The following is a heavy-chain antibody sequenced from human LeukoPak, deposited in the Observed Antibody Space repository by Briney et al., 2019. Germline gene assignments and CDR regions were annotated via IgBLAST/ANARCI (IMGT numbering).Heavy chain of an antibody. CDR3: ARENYFSFDY. Sequence: GGSLRLSCAASGFTFSTYWMTWVRQAPGKGLEWVANIKPDGSEKYYVDSVKGRCTVSRDNIRNSLDLQMNSLRAEDTAVYYCARENYFSFDYWGRGALVTVSS. J-gene: IGHJ4*02. V-gene: IGHV3-7*03. CDR2: IKPDGSEK. D-gene: IGHD3-16*01. CDR1: GFTFSTYW.